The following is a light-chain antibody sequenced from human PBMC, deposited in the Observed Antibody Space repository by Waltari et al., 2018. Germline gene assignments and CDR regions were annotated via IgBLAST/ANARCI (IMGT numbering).Light chain of an antibody. J-gene: IGLJ2*01. Sequence: QSALTQPASVSGSPGQSITISCTGTSSDVGSDNLVPWYQQHPGKAPKLMIYEVSKRPSGVSNRFSGSKSGNTASLTISGLQAEDEADYYCCSYAGSSTVVFGGGTKLTVL. CDR1: SSDVGSDNL. CDR2: EVS. CDR3: CSYAGSSTVV. V-gene: IGLV2-23*02.